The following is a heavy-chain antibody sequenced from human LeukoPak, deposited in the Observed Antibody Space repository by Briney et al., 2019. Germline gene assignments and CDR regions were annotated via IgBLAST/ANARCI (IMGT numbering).Heavy chain of an antibody. V-gene: IGHV4-59*01. CDR3: ARRGGYYYGSGSYSGWFDP. CDR1: GGSISSDY. J-gene: IGHJ5*02. Sequence: SETLSLTCTVSGGSISSDYWSWIRQPPGKGLEWIGYIYYSGATNYNPSHRSRVTISVDTSKKEFSLKLSSATAADTAVYYCARRGGYYYGSGSYSGWFDPWGQGTLVTVSS. CDR2: IYYSGAT. D-gene: IGHD3-10*01.